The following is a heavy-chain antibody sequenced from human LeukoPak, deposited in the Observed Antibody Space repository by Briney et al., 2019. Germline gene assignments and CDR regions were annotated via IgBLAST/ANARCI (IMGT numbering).Heavy chain of an antibody. Sequence: SVKVSCKASGGTFSSYAISWVRQAPGQGLEWMGRIIPIFVTANYAQKFQGRVTITTDEYTSTAYMELSSLRSEDMAVYYCARGYCSGGSCYFDYWGQGTLVTVSS. V-gene: IGHV1-69*05. D-gene: IGHD2-15*01. J-gene: IGHJ4*02. CDR3: ARGYCSGGSCYFDY. CDR2: IIPIFVTA. CDR1: GGTFSSYA.